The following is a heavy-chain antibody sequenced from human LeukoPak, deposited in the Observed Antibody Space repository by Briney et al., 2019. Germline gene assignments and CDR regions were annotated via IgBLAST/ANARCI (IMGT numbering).Heavy chain of an antibody. Sequence: GRSLRLACGASGFTFSTYGMSWVRQAPGKGLGWVSAISSIGGSTYYADSVKGRLTISRDNTKNTLYLQMNSLRAEDTAVYYCAKAANEWELLAGYFDYWGQGTLVTVSS. J-gene: IGHJ4*02. V-gene: IGHV3-23*01. CDR1: GFTFSTYG. CDR3: AKAANEWELLAGYFDY. CDR2: ISSIGGST. D-gene: IGHD1-26*01.